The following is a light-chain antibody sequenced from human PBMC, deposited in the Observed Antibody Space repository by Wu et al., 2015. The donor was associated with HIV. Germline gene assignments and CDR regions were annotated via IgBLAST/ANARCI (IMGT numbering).Light chain of an antibody. CDR3: QQDYNLPYS. V-gene: IGKV3/OR2-268*02. Sequence: EIVMTQSPATLSLSPGESATLSCWASQSITSSYLSWYQQKPGQAPRLLIYGASTRATGIPARFSGSGSGTDFTLTISSLQPEDFAVYYCQQDYNLPYSFGQGTKLEIK. J-gene: IGKJ2*03. CDR1: QSITSSY. CDR2: GAS.